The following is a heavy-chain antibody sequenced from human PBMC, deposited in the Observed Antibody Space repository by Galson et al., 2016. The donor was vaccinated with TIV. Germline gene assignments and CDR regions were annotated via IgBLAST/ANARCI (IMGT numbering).Heavy chain of an antibody. CDR3: AQRRSAFSDSGVFYFTFAEYSQH. CDR2: IYWNGDK. J-gene: IGHJ1*01. CDR1: GFSLSTSEVG. D-gene: IGHD2-15*01. V-gene: IGHV2-5*01. Sequence: PALVKPTQTLTLTCTVSGFSLSTSEVGVGWIRQPPGGALEWLALIYWNGDKRYSPSLKSRLTITRDTSKNHVVLKVTNIDPVYTATYYCAQRRSAFSDSGVFYFTFAEYSQHWGQGTLVTVSS.